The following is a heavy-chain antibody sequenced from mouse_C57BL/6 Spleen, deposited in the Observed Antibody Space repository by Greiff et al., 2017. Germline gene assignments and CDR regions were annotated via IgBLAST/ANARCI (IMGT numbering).Heavy chain of an antibody. CDR1: GYTFTSYW. V-gene: IGHV1-50*01. CDR2: IDPSDSYT. CDR3: ARWGTTVVAHYAMDY. D-gene: IGHD1-1*01. Sequence: QVQLKQPGAELVKPGASVKLSCKASGYTFTSYWMQWVKQRPGQGLEWIGEIDPSDSYTNYNQKFKGKATLTVDTSSSTAYMQRSSLTSEDSAVYYCARWGTTVVAHYAMDYWGQGTSVTVSS. J-gene: IGHJ4*01.